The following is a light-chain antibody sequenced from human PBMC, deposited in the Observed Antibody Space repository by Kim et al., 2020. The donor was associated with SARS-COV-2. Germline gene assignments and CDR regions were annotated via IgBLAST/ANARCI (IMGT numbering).Light chain of an antibody. Sequence: PTSCTGSSSNICAGYDVHWYQQVPRTAPKLLIYDKGDRPSGVPDRFSCSKSGTSASLAITGLQAEDEADYYCQSYDNILSGYVFGSGTKVNVL. CDR2: DKG. CDR3: QSYDNILSGYV. CDR1: SSNICAGYD. J-gene: IGLJ1*01. V-gene: IGLV1-40*01.